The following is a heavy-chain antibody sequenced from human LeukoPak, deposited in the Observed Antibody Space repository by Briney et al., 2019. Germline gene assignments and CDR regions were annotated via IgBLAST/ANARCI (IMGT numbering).Heavy chain of an antibody. D-gene: IGHD3-22*01. J-gene: IGHJ4*02. V-gene: IGHV1-69*04. Sequence: ASVKVSCKASGGTFSSYAISWVRQAPGQGLEWMGRIIPILGIANYAQKFQGRVAITADKSTSTAYMELSSLRSEDTAVYYCARAMLHYYDSSGYILDYWGQGTLVTVSS. CDR3: ARAMLHYYDSSGYILDY. CDR1: GGTFSSYA. CDR2: IIPILGIA.